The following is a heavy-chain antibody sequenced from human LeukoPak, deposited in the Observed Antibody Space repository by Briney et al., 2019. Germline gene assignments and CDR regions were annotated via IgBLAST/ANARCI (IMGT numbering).Heavy chain of an antibody. D-gene: IGHD2-21*02. Sequence: GSLRLSCAASGFTFISYSMNWVRQAPGKGLEWVSYISSSSSTINYADSVKGRLTISRDNAKNSLYLQMNSLRAEDTAVYYCTSWGDATAEYFQRWGQGTLVTVSS. V-gene: IGHV3-48*01. CDR2: ISSSSSTI. CDR3: TSWGDATAEYFQR. CDR1: GFTFISYS. J-gene: IGHJ1*01.